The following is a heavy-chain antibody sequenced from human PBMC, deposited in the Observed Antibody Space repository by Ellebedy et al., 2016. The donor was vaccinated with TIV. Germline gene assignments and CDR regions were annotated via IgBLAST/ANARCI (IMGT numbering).Heavy chain of an antibody. J-gene: IGHJ4*02. V-gene: IGHV3-7*03. CDR1: GFTFSLNW. CDR3: VRDLHWSYFD. Sequence: GESLKISCADSGFTFSLNWMYWVRQAPGKGLEWVANIKEDGSEEYYVDSVKGRFTISRDNAKNSLYLQMNSLRAEDSAVYYCVRDLHWSYFDWGQGTLVTVSS. CDR2: IKEDGSEE. D-gene: IGHD1-26*01.